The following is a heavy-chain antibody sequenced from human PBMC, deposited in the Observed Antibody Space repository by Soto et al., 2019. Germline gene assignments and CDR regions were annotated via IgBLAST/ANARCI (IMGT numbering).Heavy chain of an antibody. CDR3: ARDLVAWYDGSGPWDY. CDR1: GFTFSSYG. CDR2: IWYDGSNK. Sequence: GGSLRLSCAASGFTFSSYGMHWVRQAPGKGLEWVAVIWYDGSNKYYADSVKGRFTISRDNSKNTLYLQMNSLRAEDTAVYYCARDLVAWYDGSGPWDYWGQGTLVTVSS. J-gene: IGHJ4*02. D-gene: IGHD3-22*01. V-gene: IGHV3-33*01.